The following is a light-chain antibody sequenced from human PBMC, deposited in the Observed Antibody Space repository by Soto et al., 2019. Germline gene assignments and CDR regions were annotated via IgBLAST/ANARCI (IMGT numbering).Light chain of an antibody. CDR2: DAS. CDR1: QSISSW. CDR3: QQYNSYLCT. J-gene: IGKJ1*01. Sequence: DIQMTQSPSTLSASVGDRVTITCRASQSISSWLAWYQQKPGKAPKLLIYDASSLESGVPSRFSGSGSGTEFTLTISSLQPDDFATYYCQQYNSYLCTFCQGTKVEIK. V-gene: IGKV1-5*01.